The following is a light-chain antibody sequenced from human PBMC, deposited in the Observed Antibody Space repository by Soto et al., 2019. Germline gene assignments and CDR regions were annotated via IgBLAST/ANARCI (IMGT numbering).Light chain of an antibody. Sequence: EIVTTQSPVTLSFSPLETLTLSCRASQTIDSNYLAWYQQKPGQAPRLLIYGASNRATGIPDRFSGSGSGTDFTLTISRLEPEDFAVYYCKQYGSSGTFGKGHKGDIK. CDR2: GAS. CDR1: QTIDSNY. J-gene: IGKJ1*01. V-gene: IGKV3-20*01. CDR3: KQYGSSGT.